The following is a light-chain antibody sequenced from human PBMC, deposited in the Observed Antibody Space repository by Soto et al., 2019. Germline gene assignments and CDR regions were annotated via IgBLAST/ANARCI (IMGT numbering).Light chain of an antibody. CDR3: QQYNSFAPYS. Sequence: DIQMTQSPSTLSASVGDRVTLTCRSSQSISFWLAWYQQKPGKAPKLLIYDASTLYSGVPSRFSGSRSGTEVSLTISSLQPADFASYYCQQYNSFAPYSFGQGTKLEI. CDR2: DAS. V-gene: IGKV1-5*01. CDR1: QSISFW. J-gene: IGKJ2*03.